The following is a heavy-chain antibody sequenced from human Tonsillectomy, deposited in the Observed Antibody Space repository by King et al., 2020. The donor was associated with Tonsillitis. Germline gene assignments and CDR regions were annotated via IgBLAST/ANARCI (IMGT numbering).Heavy chain of an antibody. CDR1: ADSLRSSDYY. CDR2: IYYSGST. D-gene: IGHD3-3*01. CDR3: ARSLPSSDFWSGYYYYFYS. J-gene: IGHJ4*02. Sequence: QLQESGPGLVKPSETLSLTCTVSADSLRSSDYYWGWIRQPPGKGLEWIATIYYSGSTYYKPSLKSRVTISVDTAKNQFSLKLTSVTTPDTAVYYCARSLPSSDFWSGYYYYFYSWGQGILVTVSS. V-gene: IGHV4-39*01.